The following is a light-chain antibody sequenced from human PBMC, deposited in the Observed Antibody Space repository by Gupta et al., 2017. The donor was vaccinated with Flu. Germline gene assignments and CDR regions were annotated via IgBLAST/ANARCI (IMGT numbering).Light chain of an antibody. Sequence: QSITISCTGTNSDIGAYNYVSWYQQYPGKAPKLMMFEVNNRPSGVSNRFSGSKSGNTASLTISGLQAEDEAHYYCSSYTGSRTLFGGGTKLTVL. V-gene: IGLV2-14*01. CDR3: SSYTGSRTL. CDR2: EVN. J-gene: IGLJ2*01. CDR1: NSDIGAYNY.